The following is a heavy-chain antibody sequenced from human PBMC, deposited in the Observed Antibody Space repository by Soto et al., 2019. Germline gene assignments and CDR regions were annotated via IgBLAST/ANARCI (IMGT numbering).Heavy chain of an antibody. V-gene: IGHV4-4*02. CDR1: GGSISSSNW. CDR2: IYHSGST. CDR3: ARELYYYGMDV. Sequence: SETLSLTYAVSGGSISSSNWSSWVRQPPGKGLEWIGEIYHSGSTNYNPSLKSRVTISVDKSKNQFSLKLSSVTAADTAVYYCARELYYYGMDVWGQGTTVTVSS. J-gene: IGHJ6*02.